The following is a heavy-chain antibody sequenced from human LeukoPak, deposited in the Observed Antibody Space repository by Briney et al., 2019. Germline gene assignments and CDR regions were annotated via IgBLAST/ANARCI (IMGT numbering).Heavy chain of an antibody. Sequence: ASVTVSCKASGYTFTSYDINWVRQATGQGLEWMGWMNPNSGNTGYAQKFRGRVTMTRNTSISTAYMELSSLRSEDTAVYYCARGTGYCSSTSCYPSGHYYGMDVWGQGTTVTVSS. J-gene: IGHJ6*02. CDR3: ARGTGYCSSTSCYPSGHYYGMDV. CDR2: MNPNSGNT. D-gene: IGHD2-2*01. V-gene: IGHV1-8*01. CDR1: GYTFTSYD.